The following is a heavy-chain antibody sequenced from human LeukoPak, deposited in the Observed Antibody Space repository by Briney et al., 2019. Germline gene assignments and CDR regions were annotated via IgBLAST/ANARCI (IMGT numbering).Heavy chain of an antibody. J-gene: IGHJ3*02. CDR2: ISYHGSNK. V-gene: IGHV3-30*03. CDR1: GFTFSSYG. Sequence: PGRSLRLSWAASGFTFSSYGMSWVRQAPDKGLEWVAVISYHGSNKYYADSVKGRFTISRDNSKNRLYLQMNSLRGEDTAVYYCARGLLTARARDAFDIWGQGTMVTVSS. D-gene: IGHD7-27*01. CDR3: ARGLLTARARDAFDI.